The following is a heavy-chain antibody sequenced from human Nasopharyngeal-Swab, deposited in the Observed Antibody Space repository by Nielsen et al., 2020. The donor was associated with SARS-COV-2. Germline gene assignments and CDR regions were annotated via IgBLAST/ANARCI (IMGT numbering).Heavy chain of an antibody. V-gene: IGHV3-7*03. Sequence: GGSLRLSCAASGFTFSSYWMSWVRQAPGQGLEWVANIKEDGSEKYYVDSVKGRFTISRDNAKNSLYLQMNSLRVEDTALYYCARDRGGNDPFDIWGQGTMVTVSS. CDR2: IKEDGSEK. CDR3: ARDRGGNDPFDI. CDR1: GFTFSSYW. D-gene: IGHD3-10*01. J-gene: IGHJ3*02.